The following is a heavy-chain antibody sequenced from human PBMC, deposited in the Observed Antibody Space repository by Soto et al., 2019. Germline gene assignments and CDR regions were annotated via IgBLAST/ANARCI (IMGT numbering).Heavy chain of an antibody. CDR2: IYWDDDK. J-gene: IGHJ4*02. V-gene: IGHV2-5*02. CDR3: AHRRRYYDSSGYYYLDY. CDR1: GFSLSTSGVG. D-gene: IGHD3-22*01. Sequence: SGLTLVNPTQTLTLTCTFSGFSLSTSGVGVGWIRQPPGKALEWLALIYWDDDKRYSPSLKSRLTITKDTSKNQVVLTMTNMDPVDTATYYCAHRRRYYDSSGYYYLDYWGQGTLVTVSS.